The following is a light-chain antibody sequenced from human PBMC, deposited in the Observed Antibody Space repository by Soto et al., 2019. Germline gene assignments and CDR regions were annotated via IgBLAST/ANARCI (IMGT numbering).Light chain of an antibody. J-gene: IGKJ2*01. CDR3: QQYNDFQYT. Sequence: DIQMTQSPSTLSASVGDGVTITCRASQSSGSWLAWYQQKPGKAPKLLIYKATNLQSGVPSRFSGSGSGTDFTLTNSSLQPVDSATYFCQQYNDFQYTFGPGTKLEI. CDR1: QSSGSW. CDR2: KAT. V-gene: IGKV1-5*03.